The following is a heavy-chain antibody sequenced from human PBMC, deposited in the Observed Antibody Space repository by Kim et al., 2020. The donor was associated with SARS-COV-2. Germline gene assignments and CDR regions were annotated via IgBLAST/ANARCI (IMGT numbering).Heavy chain of an antibody. J-gene: IGHJ5*02. CDR3: ARRVSSWYGHWFDP. Sequence: ASVKVSCKASGYTFTSYDINWVRQATGQGLEWMGWMNPNSGNTGYAQKFQGRVTMTRNTSISTAYMELSSLRSEDTAVYYCARRVSSWYGHWFDPWGQGTLVTVSS. V-gene: IGHV1-8*01. CDR1: GYTFTSYD. CDR2: MNPNSGNT. D-gene: IGHD6-13*01.